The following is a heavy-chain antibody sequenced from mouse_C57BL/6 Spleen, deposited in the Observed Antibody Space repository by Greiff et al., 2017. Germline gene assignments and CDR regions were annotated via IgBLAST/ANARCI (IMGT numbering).Heavy chain of an antibody. CDR1: GFSLTSYG. Sequence: VKLVESGPGLVQPSQSLSITCTVSGFSLTSYGVHWVRQPPGKGLEWLGVLWSGGSTDYNAAFISRLSISKDNSKSQVFFKMNSLQADDTAIYYCAKSEGWYYFDYWGQGTTLTVSS. V-gene: IGHV2-4*01. J-gene: IGHJ2*01. CDR2: LWSGGST. CDR3: AKSEGWYYFDY. D-gene: IGHD1-1*02.